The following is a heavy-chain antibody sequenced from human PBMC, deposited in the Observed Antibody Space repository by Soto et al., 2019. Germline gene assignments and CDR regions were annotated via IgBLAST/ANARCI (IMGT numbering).Heavy chain of an antibody. D-gene: IGHD2-8*02. CDR2: ILVGGGT. J-gene: IGHJ3*02. V-gene: IGHV3-23*01. Sequence: VGSLRLSGAASGFTCSSYDMSWVRQAPGKGLEWVSTILVGGGTHYPDSVKGRFTISRDNSKNTVFLQMNSLTAGDTAVYYCAKATATGGGAFDICGQGTVVT. CDR3: AKATATGGGAFDI. CDR1: GFTCSSYD.